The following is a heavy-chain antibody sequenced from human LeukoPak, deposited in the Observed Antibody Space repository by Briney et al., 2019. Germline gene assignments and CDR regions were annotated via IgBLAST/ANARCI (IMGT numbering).Heavy chain of an antibody. Sequence: GGALRLSCVASGFSFRNYAMNWLRQAPGKGLEWISGIVGSADDTRYADSVKGRFTISRDNSKNTLYLQMNSLRAEDTAIYYCAKDLLQGDGYWDIDSWGQGTLVTVSS. CDR3: AKDLLQGDGYWDIDS. V-gene: IGHV3-23*01. CDR2: IVGSADDT. J-gene: IGHJ4*02. D-gene: IGHD5-24*01. CDR1: GFSFRNYA.